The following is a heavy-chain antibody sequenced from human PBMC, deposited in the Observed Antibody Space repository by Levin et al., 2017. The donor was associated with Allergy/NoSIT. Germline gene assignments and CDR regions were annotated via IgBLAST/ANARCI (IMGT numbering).Heavy chain of an antibody. J-gene: IGHJ4*02. CDR1: GGSFSGYY. D-gene: IGHD1-1*01. CDR2: INHSGST. V-gene: IGHV4-34*01. CDR3: ARNVQLERRVPFDY. Sequence: GSLRLSCAVYGGSFSGYYWSWIRQPPGKGLEWIGEINHSGSTNYNPSLKSRVTISVDTSKNQFSLKLSSVTAADTAVYYCARNVQLERRVPFDYWGQGTLVTVSS.